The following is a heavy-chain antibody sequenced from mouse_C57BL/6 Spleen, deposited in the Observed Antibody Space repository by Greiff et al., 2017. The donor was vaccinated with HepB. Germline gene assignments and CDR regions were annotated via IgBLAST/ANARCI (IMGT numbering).Heavy chain of an antibody. CDR2: INPSTGGT. D-gene: IGHD3-2*02. J-gene: IGHJ2*01. CDR1: GYSFTGYY. CDR3: ARGDGGQLRLRGYYFDY. V-gene: IGHV1-42*01. Sequence: EVQLQQSGPELVKPGASVKISCKASGYSFTGYYMNWVKQSPEKSLEWIGEINPSTGGTTYNQKFKDKATLTVDKSSSTAYMQLKSLTSEDSAVYYWARGDGGQLRLRGYYFDYWGQGTTLTVSS.